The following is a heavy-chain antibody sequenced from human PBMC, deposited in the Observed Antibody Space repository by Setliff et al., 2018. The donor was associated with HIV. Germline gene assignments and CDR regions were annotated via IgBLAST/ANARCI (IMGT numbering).Heavy chain of an antibody. CDR2: ILGGENDPT. Sequence: PGGSLRLSCAASGFTFYNYAMYWVRQAPGKGLEWVSGILGGENDPTYYENSVMGRFIISRDNSKNTLYLHMNSLRVEDSAIYYCVKGQGFCSMTSCALDWFSPWGQGTLVTVSS. CDR1: GFTFYNYA. D-gene: IGHD2-2*01. CDR3: VKGQGFCSMTSCALDWFSP. J-gene: IGHJ5*02. V-gene: IGHV3-23*01.